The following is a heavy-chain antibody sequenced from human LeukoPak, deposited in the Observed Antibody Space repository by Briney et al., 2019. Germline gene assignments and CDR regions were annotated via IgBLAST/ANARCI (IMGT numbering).Heavy chain of an antibody. CDR3: AKRTGGGDFDY. CDR1: GFTFSTSA. J-gene: IGHJ4*02. D-gene: IGHD3-16*01. Sequence: PGESLRLSCVVSGFTFSTSAMNWVRQAPGKGLEWVSFIDGSGGSTYYAESVKGRFTISRDNSKNTLFLQMNSLRADDTAVYYCAKRTGGGDFDYWGQGTLVTVSS. CDR2: IDGSGGST. V-gene: IGHV3-23*01.